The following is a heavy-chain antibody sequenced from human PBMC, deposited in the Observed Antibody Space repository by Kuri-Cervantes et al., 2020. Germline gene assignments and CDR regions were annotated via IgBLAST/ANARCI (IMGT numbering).Heavy chain of an antibody. J-gene: IGHJ4*02. CDR3: ARGGKTTPVTTIY. CDR2: INPNSGGT. V-gene: IGHV1-2*02. CDR1: GYTFTGYY. Sequence: CWASGYTFTGYYMHWVRQAPGQGLEWMVWINPNSGGTNYAQKLQGRVTMTRDKSISTAYMELSRLGSDDTAVYYCARGGKTTPVTTIYWGQGPLVTVSS. D-gene: IGHD4-17*01.